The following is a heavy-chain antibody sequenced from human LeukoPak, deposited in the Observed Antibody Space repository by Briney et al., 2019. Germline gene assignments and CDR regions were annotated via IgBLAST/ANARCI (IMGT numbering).Heavy chain of an antibody. J-gene: IGHJ4*02. D-gene: IGHD2-2*01. V-gene: IGHV1-18*04. CDR2: ISAYNGNT. CDR1: GYTFTSYG. CDR3: ARGPLFVVVPAATDY. Sequence: ASVKVSCKASGYTFTSYGISWVRQAPGQGLEWMGWISAYNGNTNYAQKFQGRVTMTTDASTSTAYMELRSLRSDDTAVYYCARGPLFVVVPAATDYWGQGTLVTVSS.